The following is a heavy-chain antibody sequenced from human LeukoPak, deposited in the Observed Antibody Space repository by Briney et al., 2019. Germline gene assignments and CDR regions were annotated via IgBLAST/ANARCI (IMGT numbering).Heavy chain of an antibody. CDR1: GYTFTSYY. CDR3: ARVKADYYDSSGYYPFDY. Sequence: ASVKVFCKASGYTFTSYYMHWVRQAPGQGLEWMGIINPSGGSTSYAQKFQGRVTMTRDTSTSTVYMELSSLRSEDTAVYYCARVKADYYDSSGYYPFDYWGQGTLVTVSS. D-gene: IGHD3-22*01. CDR2: INPSGGST. J-gene: IGHJ4*02. V-gene: IGHV1-46*01.